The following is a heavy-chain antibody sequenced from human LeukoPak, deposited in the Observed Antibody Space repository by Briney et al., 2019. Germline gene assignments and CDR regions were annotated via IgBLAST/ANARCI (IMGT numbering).Heavy chain of an antibody. J-gene: IGHJ4*02. Sequence: SETLSLTCTVTGDSISSYYWNWIRQPAGKALQWIGRIYTSGSPNYNPSLKSRVTMSVDTSKNQFSLKLTSVTAADTAVYYCARDSGSGGWLIDYWGQGTLVTVSS. V-gene: IGHV4-4*07. CDR2: IYTSGSP. CDR1: GDSISSYY. D-gene: IGHD6-19*01. CDR3: ARDSGSGGWLIDY.